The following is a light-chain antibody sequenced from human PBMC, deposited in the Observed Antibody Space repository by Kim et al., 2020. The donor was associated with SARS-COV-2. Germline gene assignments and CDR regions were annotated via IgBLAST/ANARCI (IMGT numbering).Light chain of an antibody. V-gene: IGKV3-15*01. CDR1: QSIRND. CDR2: GGS. J-gene: IGKJ4*01. CDR3: QQYNNWPLT. Sequence: SVSPGGRATLSCGASQSIRNDLAWYQQRPGQAPRLLVYGGSTRATGVPLRISGSGSGTHFTLIVSSLQPEDSGVYYCQQYNNWPLTFGGGTKLEI.